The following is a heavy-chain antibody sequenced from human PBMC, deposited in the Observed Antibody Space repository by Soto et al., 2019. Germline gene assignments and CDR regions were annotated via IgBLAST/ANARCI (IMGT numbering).Heavy chain of an antibody. V-gene: IGHV1-3*01. CDR2: INPVNGDT. D-gene: IGHD2-2*01. CDR3: ARTDCSSTSCYNYYYYGMDV. J-gene: IGHJ6*02. CDR1: GYSFTKYG. Sequence: QVQLVQSGTEVKKPGASVKVSCKTSGYSFTKYGLHWVRQAPGQRLEWMGWINPVNGDTKYSQKFQGRVTITRDTSATTASMEWSSLRSEDSAVFYCARTDCSSTSCYNYYYYGMDVWGQGTTVTVSS.